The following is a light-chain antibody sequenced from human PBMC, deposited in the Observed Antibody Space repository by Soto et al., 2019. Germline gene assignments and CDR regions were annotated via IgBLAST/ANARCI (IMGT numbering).Light chain of an antibody. CDR1: QSIGKH. Sequence: DVQMTQSHSSLSASVGGRVTITCRASQSIGKHLNWYQQKPGKAPKFLIYSVSSLQSGVPSRFSGSGSGTDFTLTINSLQPEDFATYYCQQGYTSSITFGQGTRLEI. CDR2: SVS. V-gene: IGKV1-39*01. CDR3: QQGYTSSIT. J-gene: IGKJ5*01.